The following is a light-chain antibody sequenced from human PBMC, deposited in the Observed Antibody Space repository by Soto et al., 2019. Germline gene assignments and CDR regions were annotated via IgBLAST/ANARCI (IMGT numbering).Light chain of an antibody. CDR3: QQHSNWPPT. J-gene: IGKJ5*01. V-gene: IGKV3-11*01. CDR1: QSVSSY. CDR2: DAS. Sequence: EIVLTQSPATLSLSPGDRATLSCRASQSVSSYLAWYQQKPGQAPRLLIYDASNRATGIPARFSGSGSGTDFTLTISSLEPEDFAVYYCQQHSNWPPTFGQGTRLENK.